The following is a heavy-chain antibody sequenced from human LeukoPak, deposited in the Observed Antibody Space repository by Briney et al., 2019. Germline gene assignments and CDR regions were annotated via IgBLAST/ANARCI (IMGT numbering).Heavy chain of an antibody. Sequence: SETLSLTCTVSGGSISSYFWSWIRQPAGKGLEWIGRIYTSGSTKYNPSLKSRVTISVDTSKNQFSLKLSSVTAADTAVYYCARDYTGDCSSTSCYGGGWFDPWGQGTLVTVSS. V-gene: IGHV4-4*07. D-gene: IGHD2-2*01. CDR2: IYTSGST. CDR1: GGSISSYF. J-gene: IGHJ5*02. CDR3: ARDYTGDCSSTSCYGGGWFDP.